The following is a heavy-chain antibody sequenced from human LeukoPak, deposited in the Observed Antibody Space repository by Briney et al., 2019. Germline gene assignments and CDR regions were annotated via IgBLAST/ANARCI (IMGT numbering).Heavy chain of an antibody. CDR2: IYYSGST. J-gene: IGHJ3*02. CDR3: ARRTNSGSYRDAFDI. CDR1: GGSFSGYY. Sequence: PSETLSLTCAVYGGSFSGYYWSWIRQPPGKGLEWIGSIYYSGSTYYNPSLKSRVTISVDTSKNQFSLKLSSVTAADTAVYYCARRTNSGSYRDAFDIWGQGTMVTVSS. D-gene: IGHD1-26*01. V-gene: IGHV4-34*01.